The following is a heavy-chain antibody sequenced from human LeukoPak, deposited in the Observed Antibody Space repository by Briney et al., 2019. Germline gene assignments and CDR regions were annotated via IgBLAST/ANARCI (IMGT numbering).Heavy chain of an antibody. CDR2: IIPIFGTA. CDR1: GGTFSSYA. V-gene: IGHV1-69*05. CDR3: ARWIRGYSYGYFGY. D-gene: IGHD5-18*01. J-gene: IGHJ4*02. Sequence: GASVKVSCKASGGTFSSYAISWVRQAPGQGLEWMGRIIPIFGTANYAQKFQGRVTITTDESTSTAYMELSSLRSEDTAVYYCARWIRGYSYGYFGYWGQGTLVTVSS.